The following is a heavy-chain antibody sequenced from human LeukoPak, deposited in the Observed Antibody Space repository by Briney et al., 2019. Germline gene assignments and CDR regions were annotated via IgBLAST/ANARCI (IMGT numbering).Heavy chain of an antibody. Sequence: GGSLRLSCAASGFSLSNFGLHWVRQTPARGLEWMAFIHSDGNMKNYADSVKGRFSIFRDTSTNTVYLQMSGLGAEDTAVYYCAKDRPYFDYWGQGNLVTVSS. CDR2: IHSDGNMK. V-gene: IGHV3-30*02. CDR1: GFSLSNFG. CDR3: AKDRPYFDY. J-gene: IGHJ4*02.